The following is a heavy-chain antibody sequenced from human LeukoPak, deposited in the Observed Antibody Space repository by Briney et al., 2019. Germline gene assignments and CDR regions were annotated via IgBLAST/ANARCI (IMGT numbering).Heavy chain of an antibody. CDR3: ARAPFGYSSSWYLDY. J-gene: IGHJ4*02. D-gene: IGHD6-13*01. CDR2: INHSGST. CDR1: GGSFSGYY. Sequence: SETLSLTCAVYGGSFSGYYWSWIRQPPGKGLEWIGEINHSGSTNYNPSLKSRVTISVDTSKNQFSLKLSSVTAADTAVYYCARAPFGYSSSWYLDYWGQGTLVTVSS. V-gene: IGHV4-34*01.